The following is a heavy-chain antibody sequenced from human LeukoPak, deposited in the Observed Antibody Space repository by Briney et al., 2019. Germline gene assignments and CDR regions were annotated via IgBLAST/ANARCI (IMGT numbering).Heavy chain of an antibody. CDR3: ARVKGIAVARPILNWFDP. Sequence: EASVKVSCKASGYTFTGYYMHWVRQAPGQGLEWMGWISAYNGNTNYAQKLQGRVTMTTDTSTSTAYMELRSLRSDDTAVYYCARVKGIAVARPILNWFDPWGQGTLVTVSS. V-gene: IGHV1-18*04. J-gene: IGHJ5*02. D-gene: IGHD6-19*01. CDR1: GYTFTGYY. CDR2: ISAYNGNT.